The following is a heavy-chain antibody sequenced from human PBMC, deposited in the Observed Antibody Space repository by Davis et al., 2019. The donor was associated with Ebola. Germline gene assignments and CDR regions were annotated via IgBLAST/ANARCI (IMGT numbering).Heavy chain of an antibody. CDR1: GFTFSSYS. Sequence: GESLKISCAASGFTFSSYSMNWVRQAPGKGLEWVAVISYDGSNKYYADSVKGRFTISRDNSKNTLYLQMNSLRAEDTAVYYCARPNRAKAFDIWGQGTMVTVSS. CDR3: ARPNRAKAFDI. J-gene: IGHJ3*02. CDR2: ISYDGSNK. D-gene: IGHD1-14*01. V-gene: IGHV3-30*03.